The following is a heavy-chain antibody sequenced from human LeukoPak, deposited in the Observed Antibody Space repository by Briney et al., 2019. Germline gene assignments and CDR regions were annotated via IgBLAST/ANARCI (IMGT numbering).Heavy chain of an antibody. J-gene: IGHJ4*02. V-gene: IGHV3-30*03. CDR3: ARGEYYSDTSSYFDY. CDR2: ISYDGSNK. D-gene: IGHD3-22*01. Sequence: TGGSLRLSCAASGFTFSSYGMNWVRQAPGKGLEWVAVISYDGSNKYYADSVKGRFTISRDNSKNTLFVQMSSLRAEDTAVYYCARGEYYSDTSSYFDYWGQGTLVTVSS. CDR1: GFTFSSYG.